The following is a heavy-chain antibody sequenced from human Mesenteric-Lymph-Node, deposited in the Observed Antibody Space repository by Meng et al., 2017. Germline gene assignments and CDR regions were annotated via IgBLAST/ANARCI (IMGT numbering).Heavy chain of an antibody. Sequence: QESGQRWVKLSATLSLTCHVSGDSIWRIDYYWGWVRQPPGKGLEWIGSIYYSGSTYYNPSLKSRATILVDSSKNQFSLKLSSMTAADTAVYYCARDCRGGDCHGRFNPWGQGTLVTVSS. CDR1: GDSIWRIDYY. V-gene: IGHV4-39*07. J-gene: IGHJ5*02. D-gene: IGHD2-21*02. CDR3: ARDCRGGDCHGRFNP. CDR2: IYYSGST.